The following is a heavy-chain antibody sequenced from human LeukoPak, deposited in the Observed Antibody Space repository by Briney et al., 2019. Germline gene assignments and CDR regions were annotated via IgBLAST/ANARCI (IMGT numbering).Heavy chain of an antibody. Sequence: GASVKVSCKASGYTFTRYAIHWVRQAPGQRLEWMGWINAGNGNTQYSQKFQGRVTITRDTSASTAYMELSSLRSEDTAVYYCARDRGYSYGYFDYWGQGTLVTVSS. J-gene: IGHJ4*02. D-gene: IGHD5-18*01. CDR3: ARDRGYSYGYFDY. CDR1: GYTFTRYA. V-gene: IGHV1-3*01. CDR2: INAGNGNT.